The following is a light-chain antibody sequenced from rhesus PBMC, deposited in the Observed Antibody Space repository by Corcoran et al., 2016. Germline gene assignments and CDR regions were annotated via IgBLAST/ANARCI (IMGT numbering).Light chain of an antibody. V-gene: IGLV3-40*01. Sequence: SYDLTQASSVSVSPGQTARITCGGDNIENKYLHWYRQRPPQAPQLVIYFNDQRASGIPERFSGSKSGNTVTLTISGVEAGDEADYYCQVWDSKTDQRYIFGSGTRLTVL. CDR2: FND. CDR3: QVWDSKTDQRYI. CDR1: NIENKY. J-gene: IGLJ1*01.